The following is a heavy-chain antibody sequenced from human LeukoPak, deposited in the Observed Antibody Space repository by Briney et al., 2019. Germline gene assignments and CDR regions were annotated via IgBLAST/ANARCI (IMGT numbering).Heavy chain of an antibody. CDR3: ARSSGDCTNAACPNWFDP. CDR2: IYHSGST. V-gene: IGHV4-38-2*01. CDR1: GYSISSGYY. D-gene: IGHD2-8*01. Sequence: KPSETLSVTCAVSGYSISSGYYWGWIRQPPGKGLEWIGSIYHSGSTYYNPSLKSRVTISVDTSKNQFSLKLSSVTAADTALYYCARSSGDCTNAACPNWFDPWGQGTLVTVSS. J-gene: IGHJ5*02.